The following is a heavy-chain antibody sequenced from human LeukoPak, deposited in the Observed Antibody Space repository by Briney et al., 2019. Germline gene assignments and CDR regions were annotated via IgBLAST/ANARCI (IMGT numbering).Heavy chain of an antibody. D-gene: IGHD1-7*01. CDR3: LTVRKYLRVGWNSNFAY. Sequence: GGSLRLSCAASGFTFSSYAMSWVRQAPGKGLEWVSAISGRAGTTHYADSVKGRFTISRDNSKNTLYLQMDSLRAEDTAVYYCLTVRKYLRVGWNSNFAYCGQGTLVTVSS. V-gene: IGHV3-23*01. J-gene: IGHJ4*02. CDR2: ISGRAGTT. CDR1: GFTFSSYA.